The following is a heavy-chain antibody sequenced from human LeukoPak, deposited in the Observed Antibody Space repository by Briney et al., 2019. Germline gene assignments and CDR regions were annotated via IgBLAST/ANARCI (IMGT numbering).Heavy chain of an antibody. CDR3: AIIEFGEERDGYNFDY. CDR1: GYSFTSYW. Sequence: GESLKISCKGSGYSFTSYWIGWVRQMPGKGLEWMGIIYPGDSDTRYSPSFQGQGTISADKSLSTAYLQWSSLKASDTAMYYCAIIEFGEERDGYNFDYWGQGTLVTVSS. V-gene: IGHV5-51*01. D-gene: IGHD5-24*01. J-gene: IGHJ4*02. CDR2: IYPGDSDT.